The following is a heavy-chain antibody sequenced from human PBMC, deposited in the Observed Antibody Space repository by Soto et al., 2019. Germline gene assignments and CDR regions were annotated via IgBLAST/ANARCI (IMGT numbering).Heavy chain of an antibody. V-gene: IGHV1-18*01. CDR2: ISAYNGNT. CDR3: ARDKVLDFWSGYYISWFDP. J-gene: IGHJ5*02. D-gene: IGHD3-3*01. CDR1: GYTFTSYG. Sequence: ASVKVSCKASGYTFTSYGISWVRQAPGQGLEWMGWISAYNGNTNYAQKLQGRVTMTTDTSTSTAYMELRSLRSDDTAVYYCARDKVLDFWSGYYISWFDPWGQGTLVTVSS.